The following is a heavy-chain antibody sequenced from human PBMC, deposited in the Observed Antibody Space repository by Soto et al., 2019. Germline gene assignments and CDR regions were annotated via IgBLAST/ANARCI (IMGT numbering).Heavy chain of an antibody. CDR1: GFTFSHYF. D-gene: IGHD2-15*01. CDR2: ISNSGSTT. CDR3: VREKYCSGGSCYSDY. J-gene: IGHJ4*02. Sequence: QVQLVESGGGLAKPGGSLRLSCAASGFTFSHYFMTWVRQAPGKGLEWVSHISNSGSTTYYADSVKGRFTISRDNAKDSLSLQINSLRAEDTAVYYYVREKYCSGGSCYSDYWGQGTLVTVSS. V-gene: IGHV3-11*01.